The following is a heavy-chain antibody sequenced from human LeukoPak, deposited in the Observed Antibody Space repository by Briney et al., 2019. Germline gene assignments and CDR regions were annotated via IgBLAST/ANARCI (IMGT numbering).Heavy chain of an antibody. J-gene: IGHJ4*02. CDR1: GYTFTGYY. CDR3: ARETGAIFGVVTN. V-gene: IGHV1-2*02. CDR2: INPNSGGT. D-gene: IGHD3-3*01. Sequence: PGGSLRLSCAASGYTFTGYYMHWVRQAPGQGLEWMGWINPNSGGTNYAQKFQGRVTMTRDTSISTAYMELSRLRSDDTAVYYCARETGAIFGVVTNWGQGTLVTVSS.